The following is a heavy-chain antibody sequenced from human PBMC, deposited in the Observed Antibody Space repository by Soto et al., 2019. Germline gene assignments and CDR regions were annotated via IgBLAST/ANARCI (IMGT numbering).Heavy chain of an antibody. J-gene: IGHJ4*02. CDR2: FSSTTNYI. CDR1: GFTFTRYS. Sequence: KPGGSLRLSCAASGFTFTRYSMNWVRQAPGKGLEWVSSFSSTTNYIYYGDSMKGRFTISRDNAKNSLYLEMNSLRAEDTAVYYCARESEDLTSNFDYWGQGTLVTVSS. V-gene: IGHV3-21*06. CDR3: ARESEDLTSNFDY.